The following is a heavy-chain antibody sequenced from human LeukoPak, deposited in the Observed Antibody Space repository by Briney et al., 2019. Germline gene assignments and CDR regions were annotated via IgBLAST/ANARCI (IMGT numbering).Heavy chain of an antibody. CDR2: ISGSGGST. CDR1: GFTFSSYA. CDR3: AKDIFGQIDAFDI. D-gene: IGHD3-3*01. V-gene: IGHV3-23*01. J-gene: IGHJ3*02. Sequence: GGPLRLPCAASGFTFSSYAMSWVRQAPGKGLEWVSAISGSGGSTYYADSVKGRFTISRDNSKNTLYLQMNSLRAEDTAVYYCAKDIFGQIDAFDIWGQGTMVTVSS.